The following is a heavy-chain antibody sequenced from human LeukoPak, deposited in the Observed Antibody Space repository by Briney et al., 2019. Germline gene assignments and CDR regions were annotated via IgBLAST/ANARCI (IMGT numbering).Heavy chain of an antibody. CDR3: ARARPDSSGYYYELYHYYGMDV. J-gene: IGHJ6*02. Sequence: GGSLRLSCAASGFTFSSYSMNWVRQAPGKGLEWVSSISSSSSYIYYADSVKGRFTISRDNAKNSLYLQMNSLRDEDTAVYYCARARPDSSGYYYELYHYYGMDVWGQGTTVTVSS. CDR2: ISSSSSYI. CDR1: GFTFSSYS. V-gene: IGHV3-21*01. D-gene: IGHD3-22*01.